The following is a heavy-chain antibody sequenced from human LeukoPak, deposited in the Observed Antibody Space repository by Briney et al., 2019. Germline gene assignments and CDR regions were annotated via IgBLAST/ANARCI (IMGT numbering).Heavy chain of an antibody. V-gene: IGHV1-8*03. CDR2: MNPNSGNT. CDR1: GYTFTSYD. Sequence: ASVNASCKASGYTFTSYDINWVRQATGQGLEWMGWMNPNSGNTGYAQKFQGRVTITRNTSISTAYMELSSLRSEDTAVYYCAIHMVRGVISWFDPWGQGTPVTASS. D-gene: IGHD3-10*01. CDR3: AIHMVRGVISWFDP. J-gene: IGHJ5*02.